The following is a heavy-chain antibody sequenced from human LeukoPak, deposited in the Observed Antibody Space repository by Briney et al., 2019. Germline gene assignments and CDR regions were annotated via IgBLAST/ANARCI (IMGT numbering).Heavy chain of an antibody. CDR2: ITSSSTYI. J-gene: IGHJ4*02. CDR3: ASQTPEMATILGRFDY. Sequence: GGSLRLSCAASGFTFSSYSMNWVRQAPEKGLEWVSSITSSSTYIYYADSVKGRFTISRDNAKNSLYLQMNSLRAEDTAVYYCASQTPEMATILGRFDYWGQGTLVTVSS. CDR1: GFTFSSYS. D-gene: IGHD5-24*01. V-gene: IGHV3-21*01.